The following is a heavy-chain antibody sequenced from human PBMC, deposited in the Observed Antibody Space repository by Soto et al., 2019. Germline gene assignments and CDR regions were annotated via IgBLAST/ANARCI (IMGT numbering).Heavy chain of an antibody. J-gene: IGHJ4*02. CDR3: ARGDYYESSGYPDPIDY. D-gene: IGHD3-22*01. CDR1: GYTFTSYY. CDR2: INPSGGST. Sequence: ASVKVSCKASGYTFTSYYMHWVRQAPGQGLEWMGIINPSGGSTSYAQKFQGRVTMTRDTSTSTVYMELSSLRSEDTAVYYCARGDYYESSGYPDPIDYWGQGTLVTVSS. V-gene: IGHV1-46*03.